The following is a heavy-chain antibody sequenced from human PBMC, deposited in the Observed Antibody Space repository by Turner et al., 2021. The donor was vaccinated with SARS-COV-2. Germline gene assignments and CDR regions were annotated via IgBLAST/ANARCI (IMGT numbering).Heavy chain of an antibody. D-gene: IGHD3-22*01. CDR2: IYSGGTT. CDR1: GFIVSHNY. V-gene: IGHV3-53*02. CDR3: AILSGYYDSSGYLLGDY. Sequence: EVQLVETGGGLIQPGGSLRLSCAGSGFIVSHNYVSWVRQAPGKGLEWVSVIYSGGTTYYADSVKGRFTISRDSSKNTLSLQMNSLRVEDTAVYYCAILSGYYDSSGYLLGDYWGQGTLVTVSS. J-gene: IGHJ4*02.